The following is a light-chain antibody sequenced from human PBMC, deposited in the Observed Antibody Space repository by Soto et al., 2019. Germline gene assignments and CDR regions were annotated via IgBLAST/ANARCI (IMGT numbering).Light chain of an antibody. V-gene: IGKV1-5*01. CDR2: DVS. CDR1: QSINNY. Sequence: IQLTQSPSSLSASVGDRVAITCRTSQSINNYLNWYQQKPGKAPKLLIYDVSSLERGVPSRFSGSGSGTEFTLTISGLHPDDFATYYCQQYESYSGTFGPGTKVDIK. CDR3: QQYESYSGT. J-gene: IGKJ1*01.